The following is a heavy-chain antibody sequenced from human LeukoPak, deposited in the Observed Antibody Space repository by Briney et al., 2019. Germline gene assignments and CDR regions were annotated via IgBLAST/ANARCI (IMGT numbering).Heavy chain of an antibody. CDR3: TRELRGDGYNS. CDR1: GFTFGDYA. J-gene: IGHJ4*02. V-gene: IGHV3-49*04. CDR2: IRSKAYGGTT. Sequence: GGSLRLSCTASGFTFGDYAMSWVRQAPGKGLEWVGFIRSKAYGGTTEYAASVKGRFTISRDDSKSIAYLQMNSLKTEDTAVYYCTRELRGDGYNSWGQGTLVTVSS. D-gene: IGHD5-24*01.